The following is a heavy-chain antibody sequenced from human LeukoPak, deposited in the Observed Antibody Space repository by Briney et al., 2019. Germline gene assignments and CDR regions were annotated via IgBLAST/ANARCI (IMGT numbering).Heavy chain of an antibody. Sequence: GGSLRLSCAASGFTFNDYGMSWVRQAPGKGLEWVSGITWNGGRTGYADSMKGRFIISRDNAKNSLYLQVNSLRAEDTAVYYCARARGWYSYGYFDYWGQGTLVTVSS. CDR3: ARARGWYSYGYFDY. D-gene: IGHD5-18*01. CDR2: ITWNGGRT. CDR1: GFTFNDYG. J-gene: IGHJ4*02. V-gene: IGHV3-20*04.